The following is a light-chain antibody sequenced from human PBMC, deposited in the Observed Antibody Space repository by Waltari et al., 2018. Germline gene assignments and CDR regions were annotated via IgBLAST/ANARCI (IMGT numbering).Light chain of an antibody. J-gene: IGLJ7*01. V-gene: IGLV2-14*03. CDR3: SSDTSSSTLTV. Sequence: QSALTQPASVSGSPGQSITISCTGTSSDVGGYNYVSWYQQHPGKAPKLMIYDVINRPSGVSNRFSGSKSGNTASLTISGLQAEDEADYDCSSDTSSSTLTVFGGGTQLTVL. CDR2: DVI. CDR1: SSDVGGYNY.